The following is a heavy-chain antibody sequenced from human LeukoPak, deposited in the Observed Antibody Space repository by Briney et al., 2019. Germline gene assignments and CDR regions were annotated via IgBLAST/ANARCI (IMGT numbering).Heavy chain of an antibody. CDR3: ARQGGSVLHYSDY. CDR1: GGSISSSSYY. V-gene: IGHV4-39*01. Sequence: SETLSLTCTVSGGSISSSSYYWGWIRQPPGKGLEWIGSIYYSGSTYYNPSLKSRVTISVDTSKNQFSLKLSSVTGADTAVYYCARQGGSVLHYSDYWDQGTLVTVSS. D-gene: IGHD5-12*01. CDR2: IYYSGST. J-gene: IGHJ4*02.